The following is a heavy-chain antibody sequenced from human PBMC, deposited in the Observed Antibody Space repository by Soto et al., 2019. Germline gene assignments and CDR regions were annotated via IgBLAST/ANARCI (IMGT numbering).Heavy chain of an antibody. V-gene: IGHV1-2*02. D-gene: IGHD6-19*01. CDR3: ARRSSGWSDF. CDR2: INPNSGGT. Sequence: QVQLVQSGAEVKKPGASVKVSCKASGYTFSDYYMHWVRQAPGQGLEWMGWINPNSGGTNYAQKVQGRVHMTRDTAIRTAAMELTSQRSSEPVMDYCARRSSGWSDFWGQGTPVTVSS. J-gene: IGHJ5*01. CDR1: GYTFSDYY.